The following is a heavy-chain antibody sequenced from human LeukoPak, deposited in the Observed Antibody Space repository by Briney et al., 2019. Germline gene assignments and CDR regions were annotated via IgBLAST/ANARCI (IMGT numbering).Heavy chain of an antibody. D-gene: IGHD2-2*01. CDR1: GFTFSSYS. CDR3: ARGPGYCSSTSCYYAFDI. V-gene: IGHV3-21*01. Sequence: PGGSLRLSCAAAGFTFSSYSMNWVRQAPGKGLEWVSSISSSSSYIYYADSVKGRFTISRDNAKNSLYLQMHSLRAEDTAVYYCARGPGYCSSTSCYYAFDIWGQGTMVTVSS. CDR2: ISSSSSYI. J-gene: IGHJ3*02.